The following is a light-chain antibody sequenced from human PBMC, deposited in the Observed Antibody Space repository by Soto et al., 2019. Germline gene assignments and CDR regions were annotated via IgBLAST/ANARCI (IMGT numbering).Light chain of an antibody. CDR1: SSDVGGYNY. Sequence: QSALTQPRSVSGSPGQSVTISCTGTSSDVGGYNYVSWYQHHPGKAPKLMIYDVSERPSGVPDRFSGSKSGNTASLTISGLRAEDEADYYCCSYGGSYALYVFGTGTKLTVL. J-gene: IGLJ1*01. CDR3: CSYGGSYALYV. V-gene: IGLV2-11*01. CDR2: DVS.